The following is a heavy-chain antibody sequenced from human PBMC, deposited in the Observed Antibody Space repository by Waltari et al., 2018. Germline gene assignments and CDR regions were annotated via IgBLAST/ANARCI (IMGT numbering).Heavy chain of an antibody. D-gene: IGHD2-15*01. Sequence: EVQLLESGGGLVQPGGSLRLSCAASGFTFSSYAMSWVRQAPGKGLEWVSAISGSGGRTYYADAVKGRFTISRDNSKNTLYLQMNSLGAEDTAVYYCAKVTPIEVEATILPFDPWGQGTLVTVSS. V-gene: IGHV3-23*01. J-gene: IGHJ5*02. CDR3: AKVTPIEVEATILPFDP. CDR2: ISGSGGRT. CDR1: GFTFSSYA.